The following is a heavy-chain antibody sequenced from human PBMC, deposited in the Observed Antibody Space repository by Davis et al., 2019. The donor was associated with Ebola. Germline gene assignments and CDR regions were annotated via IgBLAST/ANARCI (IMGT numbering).Heavy chain of an antibody. D-gene: IGHD3-10*01. CDR3: ARVKPIYGSGSYHYYGMDV. V-gene: IGHV3-33*01. J-gene: IGHJ6*02. CDR2: IWYDGSNK. CDR1: GFTFSSYG. Sequence: GESLKISCAASGFTFSSYGMHWVRQAPGKRLEWVAVIWYDGSNKYYADSVKGRFTISRDNSKNTLYLQMNSLRAEDTAVYYCARVKPIYGSGSYHYYGMDVWGQGTTVTVSS.